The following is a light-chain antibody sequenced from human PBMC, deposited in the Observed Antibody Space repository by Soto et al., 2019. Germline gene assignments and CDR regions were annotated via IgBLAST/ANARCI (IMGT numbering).Light chain of an antibody. CDR3: QQYNNWPDT. Sequence: EIVMTQSPATLSVSPGERATLSCRASQSVSSNLAWYQQKPGQAPRLLIYGASTRATGIPARFSGSGSGTEFTLTISSLQYEDFAVYYCQQYNNWPDTFGPGTKVDIK. V-gene: IGKV3-15*01. CDR1: QSVSSN. J-gene: IGKJ3*01. CDR2: GAS.